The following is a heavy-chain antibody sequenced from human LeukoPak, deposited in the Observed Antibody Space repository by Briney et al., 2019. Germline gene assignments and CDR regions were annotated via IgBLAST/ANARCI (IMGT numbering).Heavy chain of an antibody. CDR2: ISSSGGYI. CDR3: ASRYCGGGSCYEVDY. Sequence: GGSLRLSCAASGFTFSYYTMNWVRQAPGKGLEWVSSISSSGGYIYYADSVKGRFTISRDNAKNSLYLQMNSLRAEDTAVYYCASRYCGGGSCYEVDYWGQGALVTVSS. CDR1: GFTFSYYT. V-gene: IGHV3-21*01. J-gene: IGHJ4*02. D-gene: IGHD2-15*01.